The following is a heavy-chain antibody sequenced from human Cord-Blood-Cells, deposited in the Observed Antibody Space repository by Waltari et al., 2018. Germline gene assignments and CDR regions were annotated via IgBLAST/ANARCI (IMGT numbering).Heavy chain of an antibody. J-gene: IGHJ3*02. CDR3: ARGVVPAANDAFDI. Sequence: QVQLQQWGAGLLKPSETLSLTCAVDGGSFSGYYWSWIRQPPGKGLEWIGEINHSGSTNYNPSLKSRVTISVDTSKNQFSLKLSSVTAADTAVYYCARGVVPAANDAFDIWGQGTMVTVSS. D-gene: IGHD2-2*01. CDR1: GGSFSGYY. CDR2: INHSGST. V-gene: IGHV4-34*01.